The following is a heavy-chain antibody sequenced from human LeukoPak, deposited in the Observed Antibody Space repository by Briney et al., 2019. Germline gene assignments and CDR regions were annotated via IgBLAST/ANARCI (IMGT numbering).Heavy chain of an antibody. J-gene: IGHJ4*02. V-gene: IGHV1-2*02. CDR2: INPNSGGT. CDR3: ARSGANSSTLYFFRAKYYFDY. Sequence: ASVKVSCKASGYTFTDYYMHWVRQAPGQGLEWMGWINPNSGGTNYAQKFQGRVTMTRDTSISTAYMELSRLRSDDTAVYYCARSGANSSTLYFFRAKYYFDYWGQGTLVTVSS. D-gene: IGHD6-13*01. CDR1: GYTFTDYY.